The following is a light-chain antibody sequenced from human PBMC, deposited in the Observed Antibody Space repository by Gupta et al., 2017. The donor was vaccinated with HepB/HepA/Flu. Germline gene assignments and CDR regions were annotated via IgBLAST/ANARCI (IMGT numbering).Light chain of an antibody. CDR2: DVN. CDR1: SSDVGGYNY. J-gene: IGLJ3*02. CDR3: ISYTNNSTWV. Sequence: QSALTQPASVSGSPAQSITISCTGTSSDVGGYNYVSWYQQHPGKAPKLRIYDVNNRPSGVSSRFSGSKSGITASLTISGLQAEDEADDYCISYTNNSTWVFGGGTKLTVI. V-gene: IGLV2-14*03.